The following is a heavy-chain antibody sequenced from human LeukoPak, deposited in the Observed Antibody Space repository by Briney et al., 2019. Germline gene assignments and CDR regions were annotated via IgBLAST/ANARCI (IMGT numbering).Heavy chain of an antibody. V-gene: IGHV4-38-2*02. CDR2: IYHSGSA. D-gene: IGHD6-6*01. Sequence: SETLSLTCTVSGYSISSGYYWGWIRQPPGKGLEWIGSIYHSGSAYYNPSLKSRVTISEDTSKNQFSLKLSSVTAADAAVYYCARGQLHFDYWGQGTLVTVSS. CDR1: GYSISSGYY. CDR3: ARGQLHFDY. J-gene: IGHJ4*02.